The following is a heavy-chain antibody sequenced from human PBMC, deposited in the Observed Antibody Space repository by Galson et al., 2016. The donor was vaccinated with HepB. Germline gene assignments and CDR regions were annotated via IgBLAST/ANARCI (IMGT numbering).Heavy chain of an antibody. V-gene: IGHV3-48*01. CDR2: IGASSGTI. CDR3: AKPYTYYFGSGSYFDVLHYGMDV. CDR1: GFRFSDYN. Sequence: SLRLSCAASGFRFSDYNMNWVRQAPGRGLEWVAYIGASSGTIYYADSVKGRFTISRYNANNSLSLQMNSPRVEDTAFYYCAKPYTYYFGSGSYFDVLHYGMDVWGQGTTVTVSS. D-gene: IGHD3-10*01. J-gene: IGHJ6*02.